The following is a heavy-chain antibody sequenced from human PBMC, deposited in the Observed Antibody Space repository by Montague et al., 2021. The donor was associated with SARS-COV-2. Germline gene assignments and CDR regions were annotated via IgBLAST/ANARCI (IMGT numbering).Heavy chain of an antibody. D-gene: IGHD4/OR15-4a*01. CDR3: ARGGYGGWTGYYFDY. Sequence: SETLSLTCAVSGGSISSSNWWSWVRQPPPKGLEWIREIHHSGSTXXNPXXXSRVTMSVDRSKNHFSLRLSSVTAAATAMYYCARGGYGGWTGYYFDYWGQGTRVTVSS. V-gene: IGHV4-4*02. J-gene: IGHJ4*02. CDR2: IHHSGST. CDR1: GGSISSSNW.